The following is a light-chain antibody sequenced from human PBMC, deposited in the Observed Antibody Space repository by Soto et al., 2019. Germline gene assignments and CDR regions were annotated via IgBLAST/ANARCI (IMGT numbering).Light chain of an antibody. Sequence: EIVLMQSPGTLSLSPGERATLSCRASQRVSSTYLAWYQQRPGQAPRVLIYGASSRATGIPDRFSGSGSGTDFTLTISRLEPEDFAVYYCQQLGRSGWTFGQGTKVEIK. J-gene: IGKJ1*01. V-gene: IGKV3-20*01. CDR1: QRVSSTY. CDR2: GAS. CDR3: QQLGRSGWT.